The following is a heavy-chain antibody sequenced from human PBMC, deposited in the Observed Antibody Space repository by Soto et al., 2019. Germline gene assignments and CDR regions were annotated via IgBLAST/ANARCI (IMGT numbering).Heavy chain of an antibody. J-gene: IGHJ4*02. D-gene: IGHD2-15*01. CDR3: AHSIAPSLFDY. CDR2: IYWDDDK. V-gene: IGHV2-5*02. Sequence: SGPKLGNPTQTLTLTCSCSGFSFRSSGLGVGWIRQPPGKALEWLALIYWDDDKRYSPSLETRLTITKDTSKNQVVLTMTNMDPVDTAKYYCAHSIAPSLFDYWRQGTLDTVSS. CDR1: GFSFRSSGLG.